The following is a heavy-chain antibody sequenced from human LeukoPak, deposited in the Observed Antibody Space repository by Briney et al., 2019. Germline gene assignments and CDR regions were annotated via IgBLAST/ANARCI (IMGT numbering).Heavy chain of an antibody. CDR2: ISDYP. D-gene: IGHD3-16*01. Sequence: GGSLRLSCAVSGFTVSPNYMTWVRQAPGKGLEWVSTISDYPHYADSVRGRFTISRDNPRKTVFLQMNSLTPEDAATYYCTKDSQGSYDGFWYGTYGMDVWGQGTTVTVSS. J-gene: IGHJ6*02. CDR1: GFTVSPNY. CDR3: TKDSQGSYDGFWYGTYGMDV. V-gene: IGHV3-53*01.